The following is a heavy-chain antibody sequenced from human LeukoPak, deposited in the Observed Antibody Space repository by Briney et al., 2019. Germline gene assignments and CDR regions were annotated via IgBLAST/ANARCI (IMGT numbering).Heavy chain of an antibody. CDR2: INHSGST. CDR1: GGSFSGYY. Sequence: SETLSLTCAVYGGSFSGYYWSWIRQPPGKGLEWIGEINHSGSTNYNPSLKSRVTISVDTSKNQFSLKLSSVTAADTAVYYCARGKAQQLGAWEYYYGMDVWGQGTTVTVSS. J-gene: IGHJ6*02. D-gene: IGHD6-13*01. CDR3: ARGKAQQLGAWEYYYGMDV. V-gene: IGHV4-34*01.